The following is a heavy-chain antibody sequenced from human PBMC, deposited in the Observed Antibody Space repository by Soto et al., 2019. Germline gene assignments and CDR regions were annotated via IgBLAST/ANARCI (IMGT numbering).Heavy chain of an antibody. D-gene: IGHD2-15*01. CDR3: NTPSRASCSGGNYYDY. Sequence: GGSLRLSCAASGFTFSGSAVHWVRQSSGKGLEWVGRIRSKANNYATTYGAPVKGRFTISRDDSKNTAYLQMDSLKTEDTAVYFCNTPSRASCSGGNYYDYWGQGTLVTVSS. V-gene: IGHV3-73*01. CDR1: GFTFSGSA. J-gene: IGHJ4*02. CDR2: IRSKANNYAT.